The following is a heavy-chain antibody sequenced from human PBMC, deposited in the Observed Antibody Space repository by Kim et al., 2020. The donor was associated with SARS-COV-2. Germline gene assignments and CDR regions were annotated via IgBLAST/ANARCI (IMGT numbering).Heavy chain of an antibody. J-gene: IGHJ5*02. CDR1: GFFFSDYY. CDR2: VSGRTTYI. CDR3: ARGQGVPSMFGELRFGYFDP. V-gene: IGHV3-11*06. Sequence: GGSLRLSCLASGFFFSDYYMSWIRQAPGKGLEWISYVSGRTTYIKYADSVKGRFTISRDDAKNAVILQMTSLRDEDTGVYFCARGQGVPSMFGELRFGYFDPWGRGTLVAVSS. D-gene: IGHD3-10*02.